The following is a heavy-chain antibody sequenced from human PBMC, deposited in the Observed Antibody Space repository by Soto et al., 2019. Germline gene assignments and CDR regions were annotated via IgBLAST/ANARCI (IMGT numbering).Heavy chain of an antibody. CDR1: GDTFSSYA. CDR2: VIPMFGTP. J-gene: IGHJ5*02. CDR3: EIMYSSGWGGDLGS. V-gene: IGHV1-69*12. D-gene: IGHD6-19*01. Sequence: QGQLVQSGAEVKKPGSSVKVSCKASGDTFSSYAITWVRQAPGQGLEWMGGVIPMFGTPNYAQKFQDRVTNTADDSTNTAYMDLSSLRSDDTAVYYCEIMYSSGWGGDLGSWGQGTLVTVSS.